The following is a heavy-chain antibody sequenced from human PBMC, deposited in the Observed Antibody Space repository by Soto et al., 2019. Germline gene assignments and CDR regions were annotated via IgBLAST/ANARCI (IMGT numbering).Heavy chain of an antibody. Sequence: GGSLRLSCAASGFTFSSYAMHWVRQAPGKGLEWVAVISYDGSNKYYADSVKGRFTISRDNSKNTLYLQMNSLRAEDTAVYYCARDPNHYYDTSGYSPSWLDPCGQGPLVTVYS. D-gene: IGHD3-22*01. CDR2: ISYDGSNK. J-gene: IGHJ5*02. CDR3: ARDPNHYYDTSGYSPSWLDP. V-gene: IGHV3-30-3*01. CDR1: GFTFSSYA.